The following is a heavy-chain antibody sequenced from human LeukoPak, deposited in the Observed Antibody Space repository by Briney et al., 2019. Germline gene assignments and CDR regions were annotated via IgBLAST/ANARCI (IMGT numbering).Heavy chain of an antibody. CDR3: AREGGSSAYNWFDP. Sequence: GGSLRLSCAASGFTFSSYAMHWVRQAPGKGLEWVAVISYDGSNKYYADSVKGRFTISRDNSKNTLYLQMNSLRAEDTAVYYCAREGGSSAYNWFDPWGQGTLVTVSS. V-gene: IGHV3-30-3*01. J-gene: IGHJ5*02. D-gene: IGHD5-12*01. CDR2: ISYDGSNK. CDR1: GFTFSSYA.